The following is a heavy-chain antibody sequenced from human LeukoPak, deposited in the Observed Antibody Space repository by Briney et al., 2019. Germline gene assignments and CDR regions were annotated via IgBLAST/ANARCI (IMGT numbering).Heavy chain of an antibody. J-gene: IGHJ4*02. Sequence: SETLSLTCTVSGGSISSSGYYWGWIRQPPGTGLEWIGIIYYSGSTYYNPSLKSRVTISVDTSKNQFSLKLSSVTAADTAVYYCARGPPYIVVVTAIGFFDYWGQGTLVTVSS. D-gene: IGHD2-21*02. V-gene: IGHV4-39*01. CDR2: IYYSGST. CDR1: GGSISSSGYY. CDR3: ARGPPYIVVVTAIGFFDY.